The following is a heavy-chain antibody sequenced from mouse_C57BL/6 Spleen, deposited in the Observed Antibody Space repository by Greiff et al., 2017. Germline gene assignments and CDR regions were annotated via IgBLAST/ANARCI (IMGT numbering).Heavy chain of an antibody. CDR2: IDPSDSYT. CDR3: ARPGNYPIDYAMDY. V-gene: IGHV1-69*01. Sequence: VQLQQPGAELVMPGASVKLSCKASGYTFTSYWMHWVKQRPGPGLEWIGEIDPSDSYTNYNQKFKGKSTLTVDKSSSTAYMQLSSLTSEDSAVYYCARPGNYPIDYAMDYWGQGTSVTVSS. CDR1: GYTFTSYW. J-gene: IGHJ4*01. D-gene: IGHD2-1*01.